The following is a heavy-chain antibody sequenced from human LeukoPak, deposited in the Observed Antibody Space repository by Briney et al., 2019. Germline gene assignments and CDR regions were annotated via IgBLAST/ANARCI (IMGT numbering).Heavy chain of an antibody. V-gene: IGHV3-74*01. Sequence: WGSLRLSCAASGFTFSNYWMHWLRQAPGKGLVWVSRINSDGINTSYADSVKGRFTISRDNAKNTLNLQMNSLRAEDTAVYYCARDFGVVISSYYYYYMDVWGKGTTVTVSS. D-gene: IGHD3-3*01. CDR3: ARDFGVVISSYYYYYMDV. CDR2: INSDGINT. CDR1: GFTFSNYW. J-gene: IGHJ6*03.